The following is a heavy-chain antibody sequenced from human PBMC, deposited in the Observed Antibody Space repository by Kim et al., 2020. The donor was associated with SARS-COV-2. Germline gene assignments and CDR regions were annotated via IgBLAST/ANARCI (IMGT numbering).Heavy chain of an antibody. D-gene: IGHD5-12*01. Sequence: YNPSLKSRVTISVDTSKNQFSLKLSSVTAADTAVYYCARPGGYDPSTFDYWGQGTLVTVSS. CDR3: ARPGGYDPSTFDY. J-gene: IGHJ4*02. V-gene: IGHV4-39*01.